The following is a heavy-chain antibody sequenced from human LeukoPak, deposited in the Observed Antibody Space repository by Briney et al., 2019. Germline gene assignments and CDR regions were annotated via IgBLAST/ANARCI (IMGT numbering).Heavy chain of an antibody. CDR1: GFTFSSYA. Sequence: GGSLRLSCAASGFTFSSYAMSWVRQAPGKGLEWVSAISGSGGSTYYADSVKGRFTISRDNSKNTLYLQMNSLRAEDTAVYYCAKGGRRRPPCDYYGMDVWGQGTTVTVSS. D-gene: IGHD1-1*01. J-gene: IGHJ6*02. CDR3: AKGGRRRPPCDYYGMDV. V-gene: IGHV3-23*01. CDR2: ISGSGGST.